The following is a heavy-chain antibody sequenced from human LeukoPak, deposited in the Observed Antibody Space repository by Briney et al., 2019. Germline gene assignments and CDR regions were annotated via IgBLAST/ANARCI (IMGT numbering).Heavy chain of an antibody. Sequence: ASVKVSCKASGGTFSSYAISWVRQAPGQGLEWMGGIIPIFGTANYAQKFQGRVTITADESTSTAYMELSRLRSEDTAVYYCAREEISGWRGPFDYWGQGTLVTVSS. J-gene: IGHJ4*02. CDR3: AREEISGWRGPFDY. D-gene: IGHD6-19*01. CDR1: GGTFSSYA. CDR2: IIPIFGTA. V-gene: IGHV1-69*13.